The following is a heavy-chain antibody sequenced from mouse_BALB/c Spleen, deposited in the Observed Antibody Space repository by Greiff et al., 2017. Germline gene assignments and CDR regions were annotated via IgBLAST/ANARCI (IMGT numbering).Heavy chain of an antibody. J-gene: IGHJ4*01. CDR2: IYPGSGNT. V-gene: IGHV1-77*01. CDR1: GYTFTDYY. D-gene: IGHD2-12*01. CDR3: ARSSYDGVYYYAMDY. Sequence: VQLQQSGAELARPGASVKLSCKASGYTFTDYYINWVKQRTGQGLEWIGEIYPGSGNTYYNEKFKGKATLTADKSSSTAYMQLSSLTSEDSAVYFCARSSYDGVYYYAMDYWGQGTSVTVSS.